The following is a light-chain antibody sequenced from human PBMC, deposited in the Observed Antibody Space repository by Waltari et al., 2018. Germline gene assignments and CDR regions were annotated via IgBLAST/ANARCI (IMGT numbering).Light chain of an antibody. V-gene: IGLV1-40*01. CDR1: SSNFGAGYD. CDR3: QSFDSSLGGSV. J-gene: IGLJ1*01. CDR2: ENR. Sequence: QSVLTQPPSVSGAPGQRVTISCTGNSSNFGAGYDVHWYQHLPGRAPKLLIKENRKRPSGVPDRFSGSKSGTSASLAITVLQAEDEADYYCQSFDSSLGGSVFGTGTKVSVL.